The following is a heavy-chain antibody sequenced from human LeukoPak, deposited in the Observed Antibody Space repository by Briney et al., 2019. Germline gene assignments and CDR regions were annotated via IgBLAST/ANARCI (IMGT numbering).Heavy chain of an antibody. CDR1: GGSISSSSYY. J-gene: IGHJ4*02. Sequence: SETLSLTCTVSGGSISSSSYYWGWIRQPPGKGLEWIGEINHSGSTNYNPSLKSRVTISVDTSKNQFSLKLSSVTAADTAVYYCARGRVEFDYWGQGTLVTVSS. V-gene: IGHV4-39*07. CDR2: INHSGST. CDR3: ARGRVEFDY. D-gene: IGHD2-2*01.